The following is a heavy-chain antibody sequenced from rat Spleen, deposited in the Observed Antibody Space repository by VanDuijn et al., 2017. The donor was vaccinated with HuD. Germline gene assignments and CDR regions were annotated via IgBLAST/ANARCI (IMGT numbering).Heavy chain of an antibody. Sequence: EVQLVESGGGLVQPGRSMKLSCVASGFTFSDFPMAWVRQAPTEGLEWVATISTSGVSTYYRDSVKGRFTISRDNARNTLYLQMDSLRSEDTATYYCARQNWPYYFDYWGQGVMVTVSS. J-gene: IGHJ2*01. D-gene: IGHD5-1*01. CDR1: GFTFSDFP. V-gene: IGHV5-46*01. CDR2: ISTSGVST. CDR3: ARQNWPYYFDY.